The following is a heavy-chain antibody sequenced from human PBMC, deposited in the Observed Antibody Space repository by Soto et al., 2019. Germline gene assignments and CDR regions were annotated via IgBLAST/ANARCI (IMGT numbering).Heavy chain of an antibody. V-gene: IGHV4-34*01. CDR3: ARGGYYDFWSGYWDYYYYGMDV. CDR2: INHSGST. Sequence: SETLSLTCAVYGGSFSGYYWSWIRQPPGKGLEWIGEINHSGSTNYNPSLKSRVTISVDTSKNQFSLKLSSVTAADTAVYYCARGGYYDFWSGYWDYYYYGMDVWGQGTTVTVS. J-gene: IGHJ6*02. CDR1: GGSFSGYY. D-gene: IGHD3-3*01.